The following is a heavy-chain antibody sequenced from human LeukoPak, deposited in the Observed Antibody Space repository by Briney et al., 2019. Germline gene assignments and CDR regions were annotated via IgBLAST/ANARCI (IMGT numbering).Heavy chain of an antibody. Sequence: GGSLRLSCAGSGFSFSYQGMTWVRQAPGKGLEWVSSIGTSNSDRYYADSVKGRFTISRDNAKNSLFLQMNSLRAEDTAVYYCARVKTGNWLSRGYYYMDVWGKGTTVTVSS. CDR3: ARVKTGNWLSRGYYYMDV. D-gene: IGHD1-1*01. CDR1: GFSFSYQG. V-gene: IGHV3-21*01. CDR2: IGTSNSDR. J-gene: IGHJ6*03.